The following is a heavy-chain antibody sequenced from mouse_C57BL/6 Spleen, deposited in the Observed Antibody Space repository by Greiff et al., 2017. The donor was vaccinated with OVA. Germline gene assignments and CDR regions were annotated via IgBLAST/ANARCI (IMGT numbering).Heavy chain of an antibody. CDR1: GYTFTSHW. Sequence: QVQLQQSGAELVKPGASAKMSCKAPGYTFTSHWITWVKQRPGQGLEWVGDIYTGCGSTTYNEKFKSKATLTVNTSSSTAYMQLSSLTSEDSAVYYCAREGLYYFDYWGQGTTLTVSS. J-gene: IGHJ2*01. CDR2: IYTGCGST. CDR3: AREGLYYFDY. V-gene: IGHV1-55*01.